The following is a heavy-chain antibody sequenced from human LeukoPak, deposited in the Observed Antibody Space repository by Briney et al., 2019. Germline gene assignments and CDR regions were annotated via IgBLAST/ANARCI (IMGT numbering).Heavy chain of an antibody. CDR1: EFAVSNNY. J-gene: IGHJ2*01. V-gene: IGHV3-53*01. CDR3: ARVSSDSFGYFDL. CDR2: IYIGGNT. Sequence: GGSLRLSCAASEFAVSNNYMSWVRQAPGRGLEWVSVIYIGGNTYYADSVKGRFTISRDNSKNTLYLQMNSLRAEDTAKYYCARVSSDSFGYFDLWGRGTLVTVSS. D-gene: IGHD3-22*01.